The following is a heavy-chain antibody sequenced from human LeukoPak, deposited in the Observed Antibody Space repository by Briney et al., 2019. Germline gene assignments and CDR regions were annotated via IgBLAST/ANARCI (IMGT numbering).Heavy chain of an antibody. CDR1: GGSISSYY. D-gene: IGHD3-10*01. CDR2: INTIGST. V-gene: IGHV4-4*07. CDR3: ARGRLWFGELSEYYYYMDV. Sequence: SETLSLTCIVSGGSISSYYWSWIRQAAGKGLEWVGRINTIGSTSHNPSLKSRVTISVDTSKNQFSLKLSSVTAADTAVYYCARGRLWFGELSEYYYYMDVWGKGTTVTVSS. J-gene: IGHJ6*03.